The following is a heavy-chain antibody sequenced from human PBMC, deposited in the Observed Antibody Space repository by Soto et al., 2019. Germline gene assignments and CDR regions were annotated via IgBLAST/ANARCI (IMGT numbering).Heavy chain of an antibody. CDR1: GGSASSGTYY. Sequence: SETLSLTCTVSGGSASSGTYYWSWIRQPPGKGLEWIGYIYYNGGTDYNPSLKSRVTISLDTPKNQFSLHLYSVTAADTAIYHCARALTAYDPIGMDVWGQGTAVTVSS. D-gene: IGHD5-12*01. CDR3: ARALTAYDPIGMDV. J-gene: IGHJ6*02. V-gene: IGHV4-61*01. CDR2: IYYNGGT.